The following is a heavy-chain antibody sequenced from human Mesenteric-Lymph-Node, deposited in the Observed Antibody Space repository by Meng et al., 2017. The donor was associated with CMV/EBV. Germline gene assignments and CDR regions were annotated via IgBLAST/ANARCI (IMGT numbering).Heavy chain of an antibody. CDR1: GYIFSIYY. CDR2: IDPNGGGT. V-gene: IGHV1-46*01. CDR3: VRDLRVAPA. J-gene: IGHJ4*02. Sequence: ASVKVSCKASGYIFSIYYVHWVRQAPGQGLEWMGFIDPNGGGTSYKQNFQGRLSMTRDTSTSTVYMQLRSLTSEDTAVYYCVRDLRVAPAWGQGTLVTVSS. D-gene: IGHD2-2*01.